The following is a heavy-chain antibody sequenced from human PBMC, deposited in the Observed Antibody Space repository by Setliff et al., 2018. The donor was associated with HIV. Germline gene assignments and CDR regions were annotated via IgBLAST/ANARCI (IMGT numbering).Heavy chain of an antibody. J-gene: IGHJ2*01. Sequence: SETLSLTCNVSGGSISSYYWSWIRQPPGKGLQWIGHIYYSGSTSCNPSLKSRVTISVDTSKNQFSLKLRSVTAADTAVYYCARDQTYYNGSGTGSWYFDLWGRGSLVTVS. V-gene: IGHV4-59*01. D-gene: IGHD3-10*01. CDR2: IYYSGST. CDR3: ARDQTYYNGSGTGSWYFDL. CDR1: GGSISSYY.